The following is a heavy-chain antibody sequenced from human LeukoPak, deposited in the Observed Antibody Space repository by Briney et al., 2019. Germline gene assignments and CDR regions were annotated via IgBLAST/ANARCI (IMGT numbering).Heavy chain of an antibody. CDR3: ARDDGWELLRY. CDR2: ISSSGSTI. Sequence: GGSLRLSCAASGFTFSSYGMHWVRQAPGKGLEWVSYISSSGSTIYYADSVEGRFTISRDNAKNSLYLQMNSLRAEDTAVYYCARDDGWELLRYWGQGTLVTVSS. V-gene: IGHV3-48*04. J-gene: IGHJ4*02. CDR1: GFTFSSYG. D-gene: IGHD1-26*01.